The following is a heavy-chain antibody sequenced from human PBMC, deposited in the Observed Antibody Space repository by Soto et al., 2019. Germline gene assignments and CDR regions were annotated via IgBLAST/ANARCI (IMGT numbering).Heavy chain of an antibody. J-gene: IGHJ6*02. D-gene: IGHD2-21*01. CDR2: IYHSGST. V-gene: IGHV4-4*02. CDR3: ARDILVGRVRNYYGMDV. Sequence: QVQLQESGPGLVKPSGTLSLTCAVSGGSISSSNWWSWVRQPPEKGLEWIGEIYHSGSTNYNPSLNSRVTISVDKSKNQFTLKLSSVTAADTAVYYCARDILVGRVRNYYGMDVWGQGTTVTVSS. CDR1: GGSISSSNW.